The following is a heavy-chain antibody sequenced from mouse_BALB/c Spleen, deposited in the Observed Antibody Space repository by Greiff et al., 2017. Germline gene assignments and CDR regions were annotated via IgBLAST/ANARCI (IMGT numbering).Heavy chain of an antibody. V-gene: IGHV1-82*01. Sequence: QVQLKQSGPELVKPGASVKISCKASGYAFSSSWMNWVKQRPGQGLEWIGRIYPGDGDTNYNGKFKGKATLTADKSSSTAYMQLSSLTSVDSAVYFCASLTITTATSFAYWGQGTLVTVSA. CDR3: ASLTITTATSFAY. CDR2: IYPGDGDT. D-gene: IGHD1-2*01. CDR1: GYAFSSSW. J-gene: IGHJ3*01.